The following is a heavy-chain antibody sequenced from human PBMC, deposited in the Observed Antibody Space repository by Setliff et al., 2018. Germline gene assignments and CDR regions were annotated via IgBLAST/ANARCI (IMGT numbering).Heavy chain of an antibody. V-gene: IGHV3-23*01. CDR1: GYTSSSYA. Sequence: SGESLKISCAASGYTSSSYAMTWVRQAPGKGLEWVSIISASGDTTYYADSVKGRFTISRDNSKNTLYLQMNSLRAEDTAVYYCCSGSYLFVYWGQGSLVTVSS. CDR3: CSGSYLFVY. D-gene: IGHD1-26*01. CDR2: ISASGDTT. J-gene: IGHJ4*02.